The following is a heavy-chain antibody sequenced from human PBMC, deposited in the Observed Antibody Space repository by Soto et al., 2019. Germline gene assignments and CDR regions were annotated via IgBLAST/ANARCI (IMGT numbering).Heavy chain of an antibody. Sequence: ASVKVSCKASGYTFSGYYMHWVRQAPGQGLEWMGWINPNTGGTNYAQKFQGRVTMTREMSISTAYMELSSLRSDDTAVYYCGRELGYSYYYYSAMDVWGQGTTVTVYS. CDR2: INPNTGGT. D-gene: IGHD2-21*01. CDR3: GRELGYSYYYYSAMDV. V-gene: IGHV1-2*02. CDR1: GYTFSGYY. J-gene: IGHJ6*02.